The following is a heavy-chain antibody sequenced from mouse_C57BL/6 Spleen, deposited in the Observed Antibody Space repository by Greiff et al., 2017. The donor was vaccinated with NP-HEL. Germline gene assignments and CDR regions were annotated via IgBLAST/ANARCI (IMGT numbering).Heavy chain of an antibody. CDR3: AREDPYYGSYYFDY. Sequence: QVQLQQSGPELVKPGASVKISCKASGYSFTSYYIHWVKQRPGQGLEWIGWIYPGSGNTKYNEKFKGKATLTADTSSSTAYMQLSSLTSEDSAVYYCAREDPYYGSYYFDYWGQGTTLTVSS. V-gene: IGHV1-66*01. CDR2: IYPGSGNT. D-gene: IGHD1-1*01. J-gene: IGHJ2*01. CDR1: GYSFTSYY.